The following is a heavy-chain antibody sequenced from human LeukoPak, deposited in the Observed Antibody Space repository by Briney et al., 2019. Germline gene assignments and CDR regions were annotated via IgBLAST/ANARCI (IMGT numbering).Heavy chain of an antibody. V-gene: IGHV3-23*01. CDR1: GITFSSYA. D-gene: IGHD3-10*01. CDR2: ITTSGGST. CDR3: AKDHYVSGRYDAFDI. Sequence: PGGSLRLSCAASGITFSSYAMSWVRQAPGEGLEWVSSITTSGGSTYYADSVKGRFTISRDNAKNTLYLQMNSLRAEDTAVYYCAKDHYVSGRYDAFDIWGQGTMVTVSS. J-gene: IGHJ3*02.